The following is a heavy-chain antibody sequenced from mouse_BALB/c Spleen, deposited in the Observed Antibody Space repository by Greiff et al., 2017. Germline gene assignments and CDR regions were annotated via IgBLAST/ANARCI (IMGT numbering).Heavy chain of an antibody. CDR2: IYPGGGYT. CDR1: GYTFTNYW. CDR3: ARNYYGSSYVAWFAY. Sequence: VQLQQSGAELVRPGTSVKISCKASGYTFTNYWLGWVKQRPGHGLEWIGDIYPGGGYTNYNEKFKGKATLTADTSSSTAYMQLSSLTSEDSAVYFCARNYYGSSYVAWFAYWGQGTLVTVSA. V-gene: IGHV1-63*02. D-gene: IGHD1-1*01. J-gene: IGHJ3*01.